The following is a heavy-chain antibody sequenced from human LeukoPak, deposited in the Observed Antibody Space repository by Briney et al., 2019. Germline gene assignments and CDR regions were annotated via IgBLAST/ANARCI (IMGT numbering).Heavy chain of an antibody. CDR2: INHSGGT. V-gene: IGHV4-34*01. Sequence: SETLSLTCAVYGGSFSGYYWSWIRQPPGKGLEWIGEINHSGGTNYNPSLKSRVTISVDTSKNQFSLKLSSVTAADTAVYYCARCTYGSGSRPFDYWGQGTLVTVSS. CDR1: GGSFSGYY. D-gene: IGHD3-10*01. J-gene: IGHJ4*02. CDR3: ARCTYGSGSRPFDY.